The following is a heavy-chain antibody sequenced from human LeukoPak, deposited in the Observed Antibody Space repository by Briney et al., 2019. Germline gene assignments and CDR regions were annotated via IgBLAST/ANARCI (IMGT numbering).Heavy chain of an antibody. CDR3: ARGDRQWELRTHFDY. Sequence: PGGSLRLSCAASGFTFSSYGMHWVRQAPGKGLEWVAVISYDGSNKYYADSVKGRFTISRDNSKNTLYLQMNSLRAEDTAVYYCARGDRQWELRTHFDYWGQGTLVTVSS. J-gene: IGHJ4*02. CDR2: ISYDGSNK. D-gene: IGHD1-26*01. CDR1: GFTFSSYG. V-gene: IGHV3-30*03.